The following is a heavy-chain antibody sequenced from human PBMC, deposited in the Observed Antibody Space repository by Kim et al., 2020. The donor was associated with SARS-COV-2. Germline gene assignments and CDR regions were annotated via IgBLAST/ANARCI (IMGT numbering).Heavy chain of an antibody. CDR2: ISAYNGNT. V-gene: IGHV1-18*01. Sequence: ASVKVSCKASGYTFTSYGISWVRQAPGQGLEWMGWISAYNGNTNYAQKLQGRVTMTTDTSTSTAYMELRSLRSDDTAVYYCARVREVFSSRVYFDYWGQGTLVTVSS. J-gene: IGHJ4*02. D-gene: IGHD6-13*01. CDR3: ARVREVFSSRVYFDY. CDR1: GYTFTSYG.